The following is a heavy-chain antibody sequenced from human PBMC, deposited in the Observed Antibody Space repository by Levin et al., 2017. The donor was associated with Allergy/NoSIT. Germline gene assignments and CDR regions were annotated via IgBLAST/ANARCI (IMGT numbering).Heavy chain of an antibody. CDR3: ARNPHLGYNYGYYYGLDV. J-gene: IGHJ6*02. D-gene: IGHD5-18*01. V-gene: IGHV2-70*11. CDR2: IDWDDDK. Sequence: SGPTLVKPTQTLTLTCAFSGFSLSTSGMSVSWIRQPPGKALEWLARIDWDDDKYYSTSLRTRLTISKDTSKHQVVLTMTNMDPVDTATYYCARNPHLGYNYGYYYGLDVWGQGTTVTVSS. CDR1: GFSLSTSGMS.